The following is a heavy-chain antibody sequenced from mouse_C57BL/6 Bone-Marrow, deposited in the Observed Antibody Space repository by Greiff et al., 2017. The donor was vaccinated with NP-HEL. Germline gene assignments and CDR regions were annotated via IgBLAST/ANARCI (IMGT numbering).Heavy chain of an antibody. CDR1: GYAFTNYL. V-gene: IGHV1-54*01. J-gene: IGHJ3*01. D-gene: IGHD1-1*01. Sequence: QVHVKQSGAELVRPGTSVKVSCKASGYAFTNYLIEWVKQRPGQGLEWIGVINPGSGGTNYNEKFKGKATLTADKSSSTAYMQLSSLTSEDSAVYFCARSRGGNYYGTPFAYWGQGTLVTVSA. CDR3: ARSRGGNYYGTPFAY. CDR2: INPGSGGT.